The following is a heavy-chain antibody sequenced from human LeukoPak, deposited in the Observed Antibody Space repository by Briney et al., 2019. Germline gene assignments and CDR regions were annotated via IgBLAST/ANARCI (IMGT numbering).Heavy chain of an antibody. V-gene: IGHV1-2*02. CDR3: ARDPAQSYYTDV. Sequence: GASVKVSCKASGYSFTAYYIHWVRQGPGQGLEWMGWMNPKSPGTNYAQKFQGRVTMTRDTSISTAYMELSSLTSDDSAVYYCARDPAQSYYTDVWGIGTTVTVSS. CDR1: GYSFTAYY. J-gene: IGHJ6*03. CDR2: MNPKSPGT.